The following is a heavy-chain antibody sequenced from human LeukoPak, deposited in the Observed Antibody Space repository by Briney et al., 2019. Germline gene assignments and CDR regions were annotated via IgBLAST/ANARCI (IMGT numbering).Heavy chain of an antibody. J-gene: IGHJ4*02. CDR2: ISSNGNTI. CDR3: ARSHSGYDWGGFDY. V-gene: IGHV3-48*01. D-gene: IGHD5-12*01. CDR1: GFTFSSYS. Sequence: GGSLRLSCAASGFTFSSYSMNWVRQAPGKGLEWVSYISSNGNTIYYADSVKGRFTISRDNATSSLYLQMNSLRAEDTAVYYCARSHSGYDWGGFDYWGQGTLVTVSS.